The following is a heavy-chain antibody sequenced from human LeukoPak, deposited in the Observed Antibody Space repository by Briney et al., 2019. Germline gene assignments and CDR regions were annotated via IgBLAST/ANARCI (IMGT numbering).Heavy chain of an antibody. D-gene: IGHD6-13*01. CDR2: ISTSGTT. CDR1: GGSLSSNH. Sequence: SETLSLTCTVSGGSLSSNHWSWIREPAGKGLEWIGRISTSGTTNYNPSLKSRVTISVDTSKNRFSLKLSSVTAADTAVYYCARVGAAAGREYFQHWGQGTLVTVSS. V-gene: IGHV4-4*07. J-gene: IGHJ1*01. CDR3: ARVGAAAGREYFQH.